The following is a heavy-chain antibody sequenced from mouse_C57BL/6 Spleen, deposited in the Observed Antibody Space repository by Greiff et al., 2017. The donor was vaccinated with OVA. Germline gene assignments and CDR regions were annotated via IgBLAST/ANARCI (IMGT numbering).Heavy chain of an antibody. CDR3: TPHYYGSSLYYFDY. CDR1: GFNIKDDY. V-gene: IGHV14-4*01. D-gene: IGHD1-1*01. J-gene: IGHJ2*01. Sequence: EVKLMESGAELVRPGASVKLSCTASGFNIKDDYMHWVKQRPEQGLEWIGWIDPENGDTEYASKFQGKATITADTSSNTAYLQLSSLTSEDTAVYYCTPHYYGSSLYYFDYWGQGTTLTVSS. CDR2: IDPENGDT.